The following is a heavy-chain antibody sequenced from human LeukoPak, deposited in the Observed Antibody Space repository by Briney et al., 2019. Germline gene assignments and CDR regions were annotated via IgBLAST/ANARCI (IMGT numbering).Heavy chain of an antibody. D-gene: IGHD6-13*01. V-gene: IGHV3-33*03. CDR1: GFTFSSYG. Sequence: GRSLRLSCAASGFTFSSYGMHWVRQAPGKGLEWVAVIWYDGSNKYYADSVKGRFTISRDNAKNSLYLQMNSLRAEDTAVYYCARGVSSSWYAGFFYWGRGTLVTVSS. CDR2: IWYDGSNK. CDR3: ARGVSSSWYAGFFY. J-gene: IGHJ4*02.